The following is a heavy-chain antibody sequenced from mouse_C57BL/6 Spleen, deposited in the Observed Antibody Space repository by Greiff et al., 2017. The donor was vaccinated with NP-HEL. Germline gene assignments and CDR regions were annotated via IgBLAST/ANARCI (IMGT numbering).Heavy chain of an antibody. CDR2: IYPSDSET. CDR1: GYTFTSYW. Sequence: QVHVKQPGAELVRPGSSVKLSCKASGYTFTSYWMDWVKQRPGQGLEWIGNIYPSDSETHYNPKFKDKATLTVDKSSSTAYMQLSSLTSEDSAVYYCARWDSNYVDYAMDYWGKGTSVTVSS. J-gene: IGHJ4*01. V-gene: IGHV1-61*01. D-gene: IGHD2-5*01. CDR3: ARWDSNYVDYAMDY.